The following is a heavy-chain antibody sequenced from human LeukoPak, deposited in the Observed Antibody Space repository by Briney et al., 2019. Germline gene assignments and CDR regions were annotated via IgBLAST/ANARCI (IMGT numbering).Heavy chain of an antibody. CDR3: ARRGLELRGDYDYYTDV. V-gene: IGHV5-51*01. D-gene: IGHD1-7*01. CDR1: GYTFTSYW. J-gene: IGHJ6*03. Sequence: GKSLKISCKASGYTFTSYWIGWVRQMPGKGLEWMGIVYPDDSDTRYSPSFQGQVTISADKSINTAYLHWSRLKTSDTAIYYCARRGLELRGDYDYYTDVWGKGTTVTVSS. CDR2: VYPDDSDT.